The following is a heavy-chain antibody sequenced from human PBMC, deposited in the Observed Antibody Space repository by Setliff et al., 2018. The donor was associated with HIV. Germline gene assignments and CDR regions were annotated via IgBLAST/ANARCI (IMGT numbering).Heavy chain of an antibody. V-gene: IGHV4-39*07. CDR3: ARGFLRSRRRWFDP. CDR2: IYHSGST. D-gene: IGHD4-17*01. J-gene: IGHJ5*02. Sequence: SETLSLTCAVSGGSISSSNYYWVWIRQPPGKGLEWIGSIYHSGSTYDSPSLKSRVTISVDASKNQFSLRLSSVTAADTAVYYCARGFLRSRRRWFDPWGQGTLFTVSS. CDR1: GGSISSSNYY.